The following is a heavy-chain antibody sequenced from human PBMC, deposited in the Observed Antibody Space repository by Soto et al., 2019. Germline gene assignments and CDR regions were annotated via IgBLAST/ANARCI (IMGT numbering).Heavy chain of an antibody. V-gene: IGHV1-2*02. CDR1: GYPVTAYY. CDR3: ARGGGVGVAGSAAFDM. J-gene: IGHJ3*02. Sequence: QLHLVQSGAVVKKPGASVTVSCSASGYPVTAYYMHWVRQAPGRGLEWMGGINPATGAAKYTQTFQGGGTMTRDTSTSKVFMELSGLSSEDTAVFYCARGGGVGVAGSAAFDMWGQGTLVTVSS. CDR2: INPATGAA. D-gene: IGHD3-3*01.